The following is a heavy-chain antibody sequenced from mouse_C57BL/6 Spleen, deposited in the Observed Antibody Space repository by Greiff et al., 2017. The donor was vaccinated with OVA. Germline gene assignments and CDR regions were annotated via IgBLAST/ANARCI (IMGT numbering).Heavy chain of an antibody. CDR2: INPNNGGT. V-gene: IGHV1-26*01. CDR3: ARDTTGGYFDY. Sequence: EVQLQQSGPELVKPGASVKISCKASGYTFTDYYMNWVKQSHGKSLEWIGDINPNNGGTSYNQKFKGKATLTVDKSSSTAYMELRSLTSEDSAVYYCARDTTGGYFDYWGQGTTLTVSS. CDR1: GYTFTDYY. J-gene: IGHJ2*01. D-gene: IGHD1-1*01.